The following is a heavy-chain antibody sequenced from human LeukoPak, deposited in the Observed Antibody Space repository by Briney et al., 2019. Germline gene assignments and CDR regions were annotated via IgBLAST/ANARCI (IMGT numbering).Heavy chain of an antibody. Sequence: ASVKVSCKASGYTFTSYAIHWVRQAPGQRLEWMGWINAGNGKTKYSQKLQGRVTIIRDTSASTVYMELSSLRSEDTAVYYCARSYYDILTSYVRNWFDPWGQGTLVTVSS. D-gene: IGHD3-9*01. J-gene: IGHJ5*02. CDR2: INAGNGKT. CDR1: GYTFTSYA. CDR3: ARSYYDILTSYVRNWFDP. V-gene: IGHV1-3*01.